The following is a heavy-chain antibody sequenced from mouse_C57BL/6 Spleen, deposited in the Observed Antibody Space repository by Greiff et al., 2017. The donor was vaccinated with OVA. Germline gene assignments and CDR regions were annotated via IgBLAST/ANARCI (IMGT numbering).Heavy chain of an antibody. D-gene: IGHD1-1*01. Sequence: EVKLMESGPGLVKPSQTVFLTCTVTGISITTGNYRWSWIRQFPGNKLEWIGYIYYSGTITYNPSLTSRTTITRDTPKNQFFLEMNSLTAEDTATYYCAREKRRIITTVVGPLDYWGQGTTLTVSS. CDR2: IYYSGTI. CDR1: GISITTGNYR. CDR3: AREKRRIITTVVGPLDY. V-gene: IGHV3-5*01. J-gene: IGHJ2*01.